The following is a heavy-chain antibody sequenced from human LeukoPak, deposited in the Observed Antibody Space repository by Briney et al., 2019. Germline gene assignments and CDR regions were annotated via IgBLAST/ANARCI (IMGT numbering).Heavy chain of an antibody. Sequence: GGSLRLSCAASGFTLSSYGVHWVRQAPGKGLEWVAFIRYDGSNKYYADSVKGRFTISRDNSKNTLYLQMNSLRAEDTAVYYCAKDSHSLGLLLGYFDYWGQGTLVTVSS. J-gene: IGHJ4*02. CDR3: AKDSHSLGLLLGYFDY. V-gene: IGHV3-30*02. CDR2: IRYDGSNK. CDR1: GFTLSSYG. D-gene: IGHD2-21*02.